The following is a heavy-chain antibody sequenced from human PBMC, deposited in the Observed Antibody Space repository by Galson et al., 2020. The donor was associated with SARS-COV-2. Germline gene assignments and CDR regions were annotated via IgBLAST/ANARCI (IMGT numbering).Heavy chain of an antibody. V-gene: IGHV3-7*03. J-gene: IGHJ4*02. D-gene: IGHD5-12*01. CDR1: GFTFSSYW. CDR3: ARVGRGYSGYDIERFDY. CDR2: IKQDGSEK. Sequence: SCAASGFTFSSYWMSWVRQAPGKGLEWVANIKQDGSEKYYVDSVKGRFTISRDNAKNSLYLQMNSLRAEDTAVYYCARVGRGYSGYDIERFDYWGQGTLVTVSS.